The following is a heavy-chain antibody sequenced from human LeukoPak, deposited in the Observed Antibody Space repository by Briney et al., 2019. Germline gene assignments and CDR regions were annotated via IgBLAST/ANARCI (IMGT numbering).Heavy chain of an antibody. V-gene: IGHV3-23*01. D-gene: IGHD2-15*01. CDR1: RFTFSTNA. Sequence: PGRSLRLSCAASRFTFSTNAMSSVRQAPGKQLKGVSAISGRTGSTYYSYPVKGRFTNSRDNSDNTLYLQMNSLRAEDAAVYHCARGGGSFWFDPWGQGTLVTVSS. CDR2: ISGRTGST. CDR3: ARGGGSFWFDP. J-gene: IGHJ5*02.